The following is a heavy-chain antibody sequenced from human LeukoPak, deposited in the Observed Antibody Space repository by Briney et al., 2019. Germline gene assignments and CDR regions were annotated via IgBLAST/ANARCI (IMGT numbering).Heavy chain of an antibody. D-gene: IGHD3-22*01. V-gene: IGHV1-69*04. CDR3: ARAEPNYYDSSGPSPFDY. J-gene: IGHJ4*02. Sequence: SVKVSCKASGGTFSSYAISWVRQAPGQGLEWMGRIIPILGIANYAQKFQGRVTITADKSTSTAYMELSSLRSEDTAVYYCARAEPNYYDSSGPSPFDYWGQGTLVTVSS. CDR1: GGTFSSYA. CDR2: IIPILGIA.